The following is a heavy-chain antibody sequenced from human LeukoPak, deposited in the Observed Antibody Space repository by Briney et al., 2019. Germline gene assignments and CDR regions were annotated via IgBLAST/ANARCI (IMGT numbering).Heavy chain of an antibody. D-gene: IGHD6-19*01. CDR3: AKGDSSGWYG. V-gene: IGHV3-9*01. CDR1: GFTFDDYA. CDR2: ISWNSGSI. Sequence: PGGSLRPSCAASGFTFDDYAMHWVRQAPGKGLEWVSGISWNSGSIGYADSVKGRFTISRDNAKNSLYLQMNSLRAEDTALYYCAKGDSSGWYGWGQGTLVTVSS. J-gene: IGHJ4*02.